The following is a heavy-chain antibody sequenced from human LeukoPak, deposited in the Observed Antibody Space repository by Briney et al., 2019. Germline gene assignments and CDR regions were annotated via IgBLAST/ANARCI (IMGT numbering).Heavy chain of an antibody. CDR1: GYGFSDYY. J-gene: IGHJ4*02. CDR3: ARGGGIQSCGGKTCFRGFVY. D-gene: IGHD2-21*01. V-gene: IGHV1-2*02. Sequence: GASVKVSCKASGYGFSDYYMHWVRQAPGQGLEYMGWINPNSGDNSCAQKFRGRVSMTRDTSITTLYMELTSLRSDDTAVYFCARGGGIQSCGGKTCFRGFVYWGQGTLVTVSS. CDR2: INPNSGDN.